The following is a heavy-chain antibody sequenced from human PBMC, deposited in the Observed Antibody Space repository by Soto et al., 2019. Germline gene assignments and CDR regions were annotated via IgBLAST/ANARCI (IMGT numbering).Heavy chain of an antibody. J-gene: IGHJ5*02. V-gene: IGHV3-33*01. Sequence: RVWYPSLSFAASGYTFSSYGLPWVRQAPCNVQAWGAVLWDDGSNKYYSHSVKGPFTISRDNSKNTLYLQMNSLRAEDTAVYYCARPAYGSVGFDPWGQGSLVTVSS. D-gene: IGHD3-10*01. CDR3: ARPAYGSVGFDP. CDR1: GYTFSSYG. CDR2: LWDDGSNK.